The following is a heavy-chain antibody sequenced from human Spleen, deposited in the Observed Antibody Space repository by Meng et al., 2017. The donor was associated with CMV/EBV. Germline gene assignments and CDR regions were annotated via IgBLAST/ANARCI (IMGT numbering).Heavy chain of an antibody. Sequence: SVKVSCKASGYAFTGYYMYWVRQAPGQGLEWMGGIMSVLGVSNYAQKFQDRVTITADTSTRTAYMELSSLRSEDTAMYYCARTFTSYTTSRADYGMDVWGQGTTVTVSS. CDR1: GYAFTGYY. CDR3: ARTFTSYTTSRADYGMDV. CDR2: IMSVLGVS. D-gene: IGHD6-13*01. V-gene: IGHV1-69*10. J-gene: IGHJ6*02.